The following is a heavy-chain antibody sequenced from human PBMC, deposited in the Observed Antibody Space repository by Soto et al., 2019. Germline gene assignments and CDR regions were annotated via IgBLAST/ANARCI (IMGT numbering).Heavy chain of an antibody. CDR2: IYHSGST. J-gene: IGHJ4*02. D-gene: IGHD4-4*01. V-gene: IGHV4-30-2*01. CDR1: GGSISSGGYS. Sequence: QLQLQESGSGLVKPSQTLSLTCAVSGGSISSGGYSWSWIRQPPGKGLEWIGYIYHSGSTYYNPTLKSRVTISVARSKHQFSLTLSSVTAADTAVYYCARGMTTVTTVDYWGQGTLVTVSS. CDR3: ARGMTTVTTVDY.